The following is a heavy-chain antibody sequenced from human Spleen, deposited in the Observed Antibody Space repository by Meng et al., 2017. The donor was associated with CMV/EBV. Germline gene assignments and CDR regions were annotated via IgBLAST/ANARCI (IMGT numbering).Heavy chain of an antibody. J-gene: IGHJ4*02. D-gene: IGHD3-22*01. CDR2: IKQDGSEK. V-gene: IGHV3-7*01. CDR1: GSIFGTYW. CDR3: ATWDYYYSSGPRDY. Sequence: GGSLRLSCAASGSIFGTYWMSWVRQAPGKGLEWLANIKQDGSEKNYVDSVRGRFTISRDNAKNLLFLQMNSLRVEDTALYYCATWDYYYSSGPRDYWGQGTLVTVSS.